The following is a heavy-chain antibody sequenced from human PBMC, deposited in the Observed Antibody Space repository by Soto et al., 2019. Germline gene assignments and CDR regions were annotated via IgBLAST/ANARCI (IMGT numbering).Heavy chain of an antibody. V-gene: IGHV4-34*01. CDR3: ARGVYYYGLGSYAY. CDR2: INHSGST. J-gene: IGHJ4*02. CDR1: GGSFSGYY. D-gene: IGHD3-10*01. Sequence: PSETLSLTCAVYGGSFSGYYWSWIRQPPGKGLEWIGEINHSGSTNYNPSLKSRVTISVDTSKNQFSLKLSSVTAADTAVYYCARGVYYYGLGSYAYWGQGTLVTVPS.